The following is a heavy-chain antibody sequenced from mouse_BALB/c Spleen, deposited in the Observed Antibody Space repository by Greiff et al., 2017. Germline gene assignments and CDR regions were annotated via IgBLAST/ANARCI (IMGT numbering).Heavy chain of an antibody. J-gene: IGHJ4*01. V-gene: IGHV1-9*01. Sequence: QVQLQQSGAELLKPGASVKISCKATGYTFSSYWIEWVKQRPGHGLEWIGEILPGSGSTNYNEKFKGKATFTADTSSNTAYMQLSSLTSEDSAVYYCARYVYGNYPYYAMDYGGQGTSVTVSS. CDR3: ARYVYGNYPYYAMDY. CDR1: GYTFSSYW. CDR2: ILPGSGST. D-gene: IGHD2-10*02.